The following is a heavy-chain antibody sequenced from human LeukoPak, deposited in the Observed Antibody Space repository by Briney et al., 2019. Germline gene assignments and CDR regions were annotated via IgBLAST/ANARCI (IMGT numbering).Heavy chain of an antibody. CDR1: GYIFSGYY. Sequence: GASVKVSCETSGYIFSGYYMHWVRQAPGQGLEWMGCINPSSGGTNYTQKFQGRVTMTKDTSISTAYMELSRLRSDDTAVYYCARGARMYYYDSSGYNDYWGQGTLVSVSS. CDR2: INPSSGGT. V-gene: IGHV1-2*02. D-gene: IGHD3-22*01. CDR3: ARGARMYYYDSSGYNDY. J-gene: IGHJ4*02.